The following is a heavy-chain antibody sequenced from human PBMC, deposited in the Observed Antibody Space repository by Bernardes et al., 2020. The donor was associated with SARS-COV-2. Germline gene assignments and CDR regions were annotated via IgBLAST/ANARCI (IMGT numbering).Heavy chain of an antibody. CDR3: ARRIAKIVAGTGEGNWFDP. V-gene: IGHV4-39*01. J-gene: IGHJ5*02. CDR1: GGSISSSSYY. D-gene: IGHD6-19*01. Sequence: SETLSLTCTVSGGSISSSSYYWGWIRQPPGKGLEWIGSIYYSGSTYYNPSLKSRVTISVDTSKNQFSLKLSSVTAADTAVYYCARRIAKIVAGTGEGNWFDPWGQGTLVTVSS. CDR2: IYYSGST.